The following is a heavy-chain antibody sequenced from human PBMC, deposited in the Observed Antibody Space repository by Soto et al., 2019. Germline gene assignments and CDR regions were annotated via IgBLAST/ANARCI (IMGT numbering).Heavy chain of an antibody. V-gene: IGHV4-39*01. J-gene: IGHJ4*02. CDR2: IYYSGST. Sequence: QLQLQESGPGLVKPSETLYLTCTVSGGSISSSSYYWGWIRQPPGKGLEWIGSIYYSGSTYYNPSLKSRVTISVDTSKNQFSLKLSSVTAADTAVYYCASPRGSGWHLDYWGQGTLVTVSS. CDR3: ASPRGSGWHLDY. CDR1: GGSISSSSYY. D-gene: IGHD6-19*01.